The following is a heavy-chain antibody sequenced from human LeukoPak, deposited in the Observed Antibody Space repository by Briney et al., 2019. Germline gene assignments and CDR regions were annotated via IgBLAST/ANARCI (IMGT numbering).Heavy chain of an antibody. D-gene: IGHD4-17*01. CDR2: ISSSSSTI. J-gene: IGHJ4*02. V-gene: IGHV3-48*02. CDR3: ARDPRTVTTYYFDY. Sequence: GGSLRLSCAASGFTFSSYSMNWVRQAPGKGLEWVSYISSSSSTIYYADSVKGRFTFSRDNAKNSLYLQMNSLRDEDTAVYYCARDPRTVTTYYFDYWGQGTLVTVSS. CDR1: GFTFSSYS.